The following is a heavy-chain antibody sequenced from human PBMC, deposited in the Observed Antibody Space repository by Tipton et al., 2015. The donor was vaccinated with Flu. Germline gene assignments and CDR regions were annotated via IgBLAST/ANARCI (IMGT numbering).Heavy chain of an antibody. J-gene: IGHJ6*02. CDR1: GYTFTGYY. Sequence: QLVQSGAEVKKPGASVKVSCKASGYTFTGYYMHWVRQAPGQGLEWMGWINPSSGGTNYAQKFQGRVTMTRDTSISTAYMELSRLRSDDTAVYYCARDRGGYCSSAICYNFFYGMDGWGLGTPVTASS. V-gene: IGHV1-2*02. D-gene: IGHD2-2*02. CDR2: INPSSGGT. CDR3: ARDRGGYCSSAICYNFFYGMDG.